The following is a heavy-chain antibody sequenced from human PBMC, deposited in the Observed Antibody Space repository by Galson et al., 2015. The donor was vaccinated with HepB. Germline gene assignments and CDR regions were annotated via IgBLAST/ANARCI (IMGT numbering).Heavy chain of an antibody. CDR3: ARYYCSGGGCYLTTFDY. D-gene: IGHD2-15*01. Sequence: SLRLSCAASGFTFSSYWMSWVRQAPGKGLEWVANIKKDGSEKYYVDSVKGRFTISRDNSKNSLYLQMNSLRAEDTAVYYCARYYCSGGGCYLTTFDYWGQGTLVTVSS. V-gene: IGHV3-7*01. J-gene: IGHJ4*02. CDR1: GFTFSSYW. CDR2: IKKDGSEK.